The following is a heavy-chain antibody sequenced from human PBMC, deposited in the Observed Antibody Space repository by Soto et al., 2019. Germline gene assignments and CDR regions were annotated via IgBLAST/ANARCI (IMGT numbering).Heavy chain of an antibody. V-gene: IGHV3-30*18. J-gene: IGHJ4*02. Sequence: QVLLVESGGGVVQPGRSLRLSCAASGFTFSSYGMHWVRQAPGKRLEWVAVISYDGSKKYYADSVKGRFTISRDNSKNTLYLQMNSLRAEDTAVYYCAKDHSSSWSFDYWGQGTLVTVSS. CDR2: ISYDGSKK. CDR3: AKDHSSSWSFDY. CDR1: GFTFSSYG. D-gene: IGHD6-13*01.